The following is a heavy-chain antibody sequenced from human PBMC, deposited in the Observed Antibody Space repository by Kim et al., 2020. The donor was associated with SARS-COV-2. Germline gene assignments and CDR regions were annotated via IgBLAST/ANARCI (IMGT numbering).Heavy chain of an antibody. CDR3: ASAISRTVDY. D-gene: IGHD3-9*01. V-gene: IGHV4-4*02. CDR2: ICHSGST. J-gene: IGHJ4*02. CDR1: GGSISSSNC. Sequence: SETLSLTCAVSGGSISSSNCWSWVRQPPGKRLEWIGEICHSGSTNYNPSLKSRVTISVDKSKNQFSLNVTSVTAADTAVYYCASAISRTVDYWGQGILVTVSS.